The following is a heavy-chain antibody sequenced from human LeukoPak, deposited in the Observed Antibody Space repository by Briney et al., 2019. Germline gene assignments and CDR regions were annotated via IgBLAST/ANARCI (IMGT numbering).Heavy chain of an antibody. CDR2: IIPIFGTA. V-gene: IGHV1-69*01. CDR1: GGTFSSYA. J-gene: IGHJ4*02. D-gene: IGHD4-11*01. CDR3: ARDGTVTTKPLDY. Sequence: ASVQVSRKASGGTFSSYAISWVRQAPGQGLEWMGGIIPIFGTANYAQKFQGRVTITADESTSTAYMELSSLRSEDTAVYYCARDGTVTTKPLDYWGQGTLVTVSS.